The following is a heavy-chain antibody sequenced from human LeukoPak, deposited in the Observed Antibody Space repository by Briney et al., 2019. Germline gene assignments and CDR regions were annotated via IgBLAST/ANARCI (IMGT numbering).Heavy chain of an antibody. V-gene: IGHV3-30*04. CDR1: GFTFNNYA. CDR3: AREMVGAIYFDY. Sequence: TGGSLRLSCAASGFTFNNYAMHWVRQAPGKGLEWVAVISYDASNKYYADSVKGRFTISRDNSKNTLYLQMNSLRAEDTAVYSCAREMVGAIYFDYWGQGIQVTVSS. J-gene: IGHJ4*02. D-gene: IGHD1-26*01. CDR2: ISYDASNK.